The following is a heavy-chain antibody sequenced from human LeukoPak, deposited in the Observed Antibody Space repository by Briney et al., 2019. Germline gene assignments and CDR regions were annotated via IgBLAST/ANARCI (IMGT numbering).Heavy chain of an antibody. J-gene: IGHJ4*02. D-gene: IGHD6-19*01. CDR3: ASYSSGWSYFDY. Sequence: SETLSLTCTVSGGSISSSSYYWGWIRQPPGKGLEWIGSIYYSGSTYYNPSLKSRVTISVDTSKNQFSLKLSSVTAADTAVYYCASYSSGWSYFDYWGQGTLVTVSP. CDR1: GGSISSSSYY. V-gene: IGHV4-39*01. CDR2: IYYSGST.